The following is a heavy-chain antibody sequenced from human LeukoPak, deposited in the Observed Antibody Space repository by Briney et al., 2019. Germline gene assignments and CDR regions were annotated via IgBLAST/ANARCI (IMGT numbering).Heavy chain of an antibody. CDR3: ARGFAQLRFLEWLLPYFDY. D-gene: IGHD3-3*01. V-gene: IGHV4-34*01. Sequence: PSETLSLTCAVYGGSFSGYYWSWIRQPPGKGLEWIGEINHSGSTNYNPSLKSRVTISVDTSKNQFSLKLSSVTAADTAVYYCARGFAQLRFLEWLLPYFDYWGQGTPVTVSS. J-gene: IGHJ4*02. CDR1: GGSFSGYY. CDR2: INHSGST.